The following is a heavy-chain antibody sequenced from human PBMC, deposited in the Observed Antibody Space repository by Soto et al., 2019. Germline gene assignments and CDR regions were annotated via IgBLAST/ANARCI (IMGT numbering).Heavy chain of an antibody. Sequence: SETLSLTCAVYGGSFSGYYWSWIRQPPGKGLEWIGEINHSGSTNYNPSLKSRVTISVDTSKNQFSLKLSSVTAADTAVYYCARGRLRGYSYGRLDYWGQGTLVTVS. D-gene: IGHD5-18*01. V-gene: IGHV4-34*01. CDR1: GGSFSGYY. CDR2: INHSGST. J-gene: IGHJ4*02. CDR3: ARGRLRGYSYGRLDY.